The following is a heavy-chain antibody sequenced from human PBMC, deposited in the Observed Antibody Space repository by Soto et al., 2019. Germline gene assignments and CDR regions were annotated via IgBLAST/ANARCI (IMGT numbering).Heavy chain of an antibody. D-gene: IGHD4-17*01. V-gene: IGHV4-30-4*01. Sequence: PSETLSLTCTVSGGAISSGDYYWSWIRQPPGKGLEWIGYIYYSGSTYYNPSLKSRVTISVDTSKNQFSLKLSSVTAAHTAVYYCARTIYGDSSFDYWGQGTLVTVSS. CDR2: IYYSGST. CDR3: ARTIYGDSSFDY. CDR1: GGAISSGDYY. J-gene: IGHJ4*02.